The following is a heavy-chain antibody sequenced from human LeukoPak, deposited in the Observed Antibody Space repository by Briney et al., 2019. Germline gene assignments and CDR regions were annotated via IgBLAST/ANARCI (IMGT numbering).Heavy chain of an antibody. V-gene: IGHV3-21*01. CDR3: ARAGYDYGDPGEVLLDY. D-gene: IGHD4-17*01. CDR1: GFTFSSYS. Sequence: PGGSLRLSCAASGFTFSSYSMNWVRQAPGKGLEWVSSISSSSSYIYYADSVKGRFTISRDNAKHSLYMQMNSLRAEDTVVYYCARAGYDYGDPGEVLLDYWGQGTLVTVSS. CDR2: ISSSSSYI. J-gene: IGHJ4*02.